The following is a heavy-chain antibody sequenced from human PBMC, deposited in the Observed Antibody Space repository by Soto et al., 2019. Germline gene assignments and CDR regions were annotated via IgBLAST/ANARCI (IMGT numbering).Heavy chain of an antibody. D-gene: IGHD3-10*01. CDR2: IIPIFGTA. Sequence: GASVKVSCKASGGTFSSYAISWVRQAPGQGLEWMGGIIPIFGTANYAQKFQGRVTITADESTSTAYMELSSLRSEDTAVYYCARQGFGESRPDFDYWGQGTLVTVSS. CDR3: ARQGFGESRPDFDY. V-gene: IGHV1-69*13. CDR1: GGTFSSYA. J-gene: IGHJ4*02.